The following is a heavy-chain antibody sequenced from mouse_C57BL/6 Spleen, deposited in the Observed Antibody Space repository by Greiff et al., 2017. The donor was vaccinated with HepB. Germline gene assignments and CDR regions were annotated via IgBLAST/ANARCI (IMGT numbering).Heavy chain of an antibody. Sequence: QVHVKQSGAELVRPGASVTLSCKASGYTFTDYEMHWVKQTPVHGLEWIGAIDPETGGTAYNQKFKGKAILTADKSSSTAYMELRSLTSEDSAVYYCTSGFYWGQGTTLTVSS. CDR2: IDPETGGT. J-gene: IGHJ2*01. CDR3: TSGFY. CDR1: GYTFTDYE. V-gene: IGHV1-15*01.